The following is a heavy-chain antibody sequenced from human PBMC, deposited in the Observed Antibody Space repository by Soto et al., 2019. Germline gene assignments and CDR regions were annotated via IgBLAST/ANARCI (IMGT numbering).Heavy chain of an antibody. CDR1: GFTFSSYA. CDR2: ISGSGGST. D-gene: IGHD3-10*01. Sequence: EVQLLESGGGLVQPGGSMRLSCAASGFTFSSYAMSWVRQAPGKGLEWVSAISGSGGSTYYADSVKGRFTISRDNSKNTLYLQMNSLRAEDTAVYYCAKDLAETGLYYYYYGMDVWGQGTTVTVSS. J-gene: IGHJ6*02. CDR3: AKDLAETGLYYYYYGMDV. V-gene: IGHV3-23*01.